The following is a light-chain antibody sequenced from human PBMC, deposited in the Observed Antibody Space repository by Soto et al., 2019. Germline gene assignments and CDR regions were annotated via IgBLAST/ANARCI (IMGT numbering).Light chain of an antibody. V-gene: IGLV2-8*01. Sequence: LTQPPSASGSPGQSVTISCTGTSSDVGGYNYVSWYQQHPGKAPKLVIYGVTKRPSGVPDRFSGSKSGNTASLTVSGLQAEDEADYYCSSFTGASTIFGTGTKVTV. J-gene: IGLJ1*01. CDR2: GVT. CDR3: SSFTGASTI. CDR1: SSDVGGYNY.